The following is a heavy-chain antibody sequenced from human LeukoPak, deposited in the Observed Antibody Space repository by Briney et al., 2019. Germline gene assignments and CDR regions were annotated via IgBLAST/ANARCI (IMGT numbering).Heavy chain of an antibody. CDR2: IRYDGSDK. CDR1: GFTFSSYG. V-gene: IGHV3-30*02. D-gene: IGHD1-7*01. J-gene: IGHJ3*02. Sequence: GGSLRLSCAASGFTFSSYGMHWVRQAPGKGLEWVTFIRYDGSDKYYADSVKGRFTISRDNSKNTLYLQMNSLRAEDTAVYYCAKDKANWNYVSDAFDMWGQGTMVTVSS. CDR3: AKDKANWNYVSDAFDM.